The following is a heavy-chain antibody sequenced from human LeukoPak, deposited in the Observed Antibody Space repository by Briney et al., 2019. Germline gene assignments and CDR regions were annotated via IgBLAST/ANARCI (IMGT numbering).Heavy chain of an antibody. CDR2: IKEDGREK. V-gene: IGHV3-7*01. J-gene: IGHJ4*02. CDR3: AKCGAYRSYDY. D-gene: IGHD2-21*01. Sequence: GGSLKLSFAASGFPFSSYWMSWGRPAPGKGLGGVANIKEDGREKIHADSGKGRFTVSRDNTKNSLYLQMDKLRAEDTAVYYCAKCGAYRSYDYWGQGSWSLSPQ. CDR1: GFPFSSYW.